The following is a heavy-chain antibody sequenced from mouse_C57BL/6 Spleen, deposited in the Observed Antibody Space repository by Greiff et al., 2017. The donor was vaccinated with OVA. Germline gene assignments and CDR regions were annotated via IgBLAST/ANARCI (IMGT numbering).Heavy chain of an antibody. Sequence: QVQLQQPGTELVKPGASVKLSCKASGYTFTSYWMHWVKQRPGQGLEWIGNINPSNGGTTYNEKFQSKATLTVDKSSSTAYMQLSSLTSEDSAVYYCARGYYGSSYPWFAYWGQGTLVTVSA. CDR2: INPSNGGT. CDR3: ARGYYGSSYPWFAY. V-gene: IGHV1-53*01. CDR1: GYTFTSYW. J-gene: IGHJ3*01. D-gene: IGHD1-1*01.